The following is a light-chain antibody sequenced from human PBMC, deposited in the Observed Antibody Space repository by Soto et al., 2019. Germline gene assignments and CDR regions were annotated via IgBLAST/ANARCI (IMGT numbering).Light chain of an antibody. CDR3: QQYGSSPPYT. Sequence: EIVLTQSPGTLSLSPGERAILSCRASQTISCNYLAWYQQKVGQSPRLVIYGSADRATGIPDRFSGSGSGTDFTLTISRVEPEDFAVYYCQQYGSSPPYTFGQGTKLEIK. J-gene: IGKJ2*01. CDR1: QTISCNY. V-gene: IGKV3-20*01. CDR2: GSA.